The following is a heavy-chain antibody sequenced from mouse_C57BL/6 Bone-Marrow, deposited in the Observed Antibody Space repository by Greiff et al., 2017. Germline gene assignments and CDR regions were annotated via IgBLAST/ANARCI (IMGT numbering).Heavy chain of an antibody. CDR3: TREYYYGSEGFAY. V-gene: IGHV1-5*01. Sequence: VHVKQSGTVLARPGASVKMSCKTSGYTFTSYWMHWVKQRPGQGLEWIGAIYPGNSDTSYNQKFKGKAKLTAVTSASTAYMELSSLTNEDSAVYYCTREYYYGSEGFAYWGQGTLVTVSA. CDR1: GYTFTSYW. CDR2: IYPGNSDT. J-gene: IGHJ3*01. D-gene: IGHD1-1*01.